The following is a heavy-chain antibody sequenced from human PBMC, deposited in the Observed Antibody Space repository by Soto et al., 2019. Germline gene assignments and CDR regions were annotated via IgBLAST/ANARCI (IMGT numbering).Heavy chain of an antibody. J-gene: IGHJ3*02. CDR2: ISSSSSTI. CDR1: GFTLRSYS. V-gene: IGHV3-48*01. Sequence: GGSQRLSCAASGFTLRSYSRHWVRQAPGKGLEWVSYISSSSSTIYYADSVKGRFTISRDNAKNSLYLQMNSLRAEDTAVYYCAALYGSGSPDDAFDIWGQGTMVTVSS. CDR3: AALYGSGSPDDAFDI. D-gene: IGHD3-10*01.